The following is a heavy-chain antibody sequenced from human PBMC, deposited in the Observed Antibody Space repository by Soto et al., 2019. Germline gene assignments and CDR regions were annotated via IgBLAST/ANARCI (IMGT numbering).Heavy chain of an antibody. CDR1: GYSFTGYD. J-gene: IGHJ6*02. CDR2: VNPDSGNT. D-gene: IGHD6-19*01. Sequence: QVHLVQSGAEVKKPGASVKVSCKGSGYSFTGYDINWVRQASGQGLEWMGWVNPDSGNTDYAQKFQGRVTMTTNTSSSTAHMELSSLRAEDTSVYYWARVSRSVWYPGYYYGMDVWGQGTTVTVSS. CDR3: ARVSRSVWYPGYYYGMDV. V-gene: IGHV1-8*02.